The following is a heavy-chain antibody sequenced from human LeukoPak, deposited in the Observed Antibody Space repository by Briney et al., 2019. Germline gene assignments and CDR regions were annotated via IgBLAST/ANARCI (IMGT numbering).Heavy chain of an antibody. CDR1: GFTFSSYA. Sequence: PGGSLRLSCAASGFTFSSYAMSWVRQAPGKGLEWVSAISGSGGSTYYADSVKGRFTISRDTSKNTLYLQMNSLRPDDTAIYYCAKDRGNWYSDSSEGFDFWGQGTLVTVSS. CDR2: ISGSGGST. CDR3: AKDRGNWYSDSSEGFDF. J-gene: IGHJ4*02. D-gene: IGHD2-21*02. V-gene: IGHV3-23*01.